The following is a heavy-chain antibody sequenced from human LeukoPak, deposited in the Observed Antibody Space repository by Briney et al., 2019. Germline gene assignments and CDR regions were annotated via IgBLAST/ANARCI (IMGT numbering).Heavy chain of an antibody. CDR3: ARGRTAMALVYYGMDV. J-gene: IGHJ6*02. D-gene: IGHD5-18*01. CDR2: INHSGST. Sequence: SQTLSLTCTVSGGSISSGGYYWSWLRQPPGKGLEWIGEINHSGSTNYNPSLKSRVTISVDTSKNQFSLKLSSVTAADTAVYYCARGRTAMALVYYGMDVWGQGTTVTVSS. V-gene: IGHV4-30-2*01. CDR1: GGSISSGGYY.